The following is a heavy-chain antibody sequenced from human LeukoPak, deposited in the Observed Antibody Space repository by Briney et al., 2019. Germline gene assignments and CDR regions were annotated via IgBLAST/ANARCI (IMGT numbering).Heavy chain of an antibody. D-gene: IGHD5-12*01. CDR3: ARHKTDTVAVEG. J-gene: IGHJ4*02. Sequence: TASETLSLTCTVSGGSISSSSYYWGWIRQPPGKGLEWIGSIYYSGSTYYNPSLKSRVTISVDTSKNQFSLKLSSVTAAGTAVYYCARHKTDTVAVEGWGQGTLVTVSS. V-gene: IGHV4-39*01. CDR2: IYYSGST. CDR1: GGSISSSSYY.